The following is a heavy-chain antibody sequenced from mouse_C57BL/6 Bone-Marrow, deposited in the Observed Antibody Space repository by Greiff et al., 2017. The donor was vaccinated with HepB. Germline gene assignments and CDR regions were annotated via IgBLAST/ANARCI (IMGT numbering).Heavy chain of an antibody. CDR2: ISSGGDYI. J-gene: IGHJ4*01. Sequence: EVHLVESGEGLVKPGGSLKLSCAASGFTFSSYAMSWVRQTPEKRLEWVAYISSGGDYIYYADTVKGRFTISRDNDRNTLYLQMSSRKSEDTAMYYCTREDGKGYAMDYWGQGTSVTVSS. V-gene: IGHV5-9-1*02. CDR1: GFTFSSYA. D-gene: IGHD2-1*01. CDR3: TREDGKGYAMDY.